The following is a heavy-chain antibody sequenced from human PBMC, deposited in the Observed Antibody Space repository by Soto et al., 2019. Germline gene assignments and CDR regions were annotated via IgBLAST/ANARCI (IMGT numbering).Heavy chain of an antibody. J-gene: IGHJ6*02. D-gene: IGHD2-2*01. V-gene: IGHV3-23*01. Sequence: GGSLRLSCAASGFTFSNYAMNWVRQAPGKGLGWVSTISSGGGSTYYADSVKGRFTISRDNSKNTLYLQMNSLRAEDTAIYYCAFLKGGRVVVVPAARAFFYGLDVWGQGTTVTVSS. CDR3: AFLKGGRVVVVPAARAFFYGLDV. CDR2: ISSGGGST. CDR1: GFTFSNYA.